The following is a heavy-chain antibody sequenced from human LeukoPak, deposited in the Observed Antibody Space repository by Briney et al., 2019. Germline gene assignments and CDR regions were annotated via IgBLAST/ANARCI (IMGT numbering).Heavy chain of an antibody. CDR2: ISYDGSNK. CDR1: GFTFSSYG. V-gene: IGHV3-30*03. Sequence: GGSLRLSCAASGFTFSSYGMHWVRQAPGKGLEWVAVISYDGSNKYYADSVKGRFTISRDNSKNALYLQMNSLRAEDTAVYYCARDHRITGTESDAFDIWGQGTMVTVSS. J-gene: IGHJ3*02. CDR3: ARDHRITGTESDAFDI. D-gene: IGHD1-20*01.